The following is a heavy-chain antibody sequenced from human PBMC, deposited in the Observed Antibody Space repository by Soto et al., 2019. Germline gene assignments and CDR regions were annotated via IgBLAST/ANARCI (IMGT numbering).Heavy chain of an antibody. D-gene: IGHD3-10*01. CDR1: GFTFSSYG. CDR3: TTVLSSGSSFWYFPSVYYYYGMDV. CDR2: IWYDGSKD. Sequence: PGGSLRLSCAASGFTFSSYGFHWVRQAPGKGLEWVAVIWYDGSKDYYADSVKGRFTISKDNSKNTVFLQMNSLRVEDSAVYYCTTVLSSGSSFWYFPSVYYYYGMDVWGQGTTVTVSS. V-gene: IGHV3-33*01. J-gene: IGHJ6*02.